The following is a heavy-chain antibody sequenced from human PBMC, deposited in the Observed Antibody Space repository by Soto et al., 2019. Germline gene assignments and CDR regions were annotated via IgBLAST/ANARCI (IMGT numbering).Heavy chain of an antibody. CDR3: ADGINYYDSSGSYGMDV. CDR1: GGTFSSYA. CDR2: IIPIFGTA. D-gene: IGHD3-22*01. Sequence: SVKVSCKASGGTFSSYAISWVRQAPGQGLEWMGGIIPIFGTANYAQKFQGRVTITADESTSTAYMELSSLRSEDTAVYYCADGINYYDSSGSYGMDVWGQGTTVTVS. V-gene: IGHV1-69*13. J-gene: IGHJ6*02.